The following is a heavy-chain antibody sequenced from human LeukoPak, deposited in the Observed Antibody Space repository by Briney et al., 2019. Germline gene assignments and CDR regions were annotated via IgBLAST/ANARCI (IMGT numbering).Heavy chain of an antibody. J-gene: IGHJ4*02. D-gene: IGHD1-7*01. CDR2: ISTSSGYI. CDR3: AKDLTGVNYCLDQ. V-gene: IGHV3-21*01. CDR1: GFTFSGYS. Sequence: GGSLRLSCAASGFTFSGYSMNWVRQAPGKGLEWVSSISTSSGYIYYADSVQGRFTISRDNAKNSLYLQMNSLRAEDTAVYYCAKDLTGVNYCLDQWGQGTLVTVSS.